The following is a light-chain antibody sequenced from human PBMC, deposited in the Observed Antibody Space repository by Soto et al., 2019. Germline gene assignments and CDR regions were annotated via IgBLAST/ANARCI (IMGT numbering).Light chain of an antibody. Sequence: QSALTQPPSASGSPGQSVTISCTGTSSDVGGYNYVSWYQQHPGKAPKLMIYDVSKRPSGVPVRFSGSKSGNTASLTVSGLQAEDEADYYCNSYAGSNNLVFGGGTKVTVL. CDR3: NSYAGSNNLV. V-gene: IGLV2-8*01. J-gene: IGLJ2*01. CDR1: SSDVGGYNY. CDR2: DVS.